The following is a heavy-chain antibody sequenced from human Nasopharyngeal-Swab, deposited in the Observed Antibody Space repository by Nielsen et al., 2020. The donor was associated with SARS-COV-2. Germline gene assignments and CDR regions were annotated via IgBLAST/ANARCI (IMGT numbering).Heavy chain of an antibody. CDR2: ISVSGDYT. J-gene: IGHJ6*02. CDR1: GFTFSTYA. CDR3: AKDRDSGDDSDDYYHYYGMDV. V-gene: IGHV3-23*01. Sequence: GGSLRLSCAASGFTFSTYAMTWVRQTPGRGLEWVSTISVSGDYTYYADSVKGRFTISRDNSKNTVSLQMNSLRVEDTAMYYCAKDRDSGDDSDDYYHYYGMDVWGQGTTVTVSS. D-gene: IGHD5-12*01.